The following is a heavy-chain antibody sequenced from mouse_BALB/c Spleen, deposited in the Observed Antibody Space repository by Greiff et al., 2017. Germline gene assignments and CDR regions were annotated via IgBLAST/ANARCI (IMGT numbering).Heavy chain of an antibody. CDR2: ISSGGST. J-gene: IGHJ1*01. Sequence: EVMLVESGGGLVKPGGSLKLSCAASGFTFSSYAMSWVRQTPEKRLEWVASISSGGSTYYPDSVKGRFTISRDNARNILYLQMSSLRSEDTAMYYCARGPRYDDVDWYFDVWGAGTTVTVSS. CDR1: GFTFSSYA. D-gene: IGHD2-14*01. V-gene: IGHV5-6-5*01. CDR3: ARGPRYDDVDWYFDV.